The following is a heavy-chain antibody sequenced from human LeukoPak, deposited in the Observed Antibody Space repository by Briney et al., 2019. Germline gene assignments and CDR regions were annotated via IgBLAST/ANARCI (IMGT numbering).Heavy chain of an antibody. CDR3: ARVAPGYCSSTSCYTGGATGWFDP. CDR1: GGSFSGYY. D-gene: IGHD2-2*02. Sequence: SETLSLTCAVYGGSFSGYYWSWIRQPPGKGLEWIGEINHSGSTNYNPSLKSRVTISVDTSKNQFPLKLRSVTAADTAVYYCARVAPGYCSSTSCYTGGATGWFDPWGQGTLVTVSS. V-gene: IGHV4-34*01. CDR2: INHSGST. J-gene: IGHJ5*02.